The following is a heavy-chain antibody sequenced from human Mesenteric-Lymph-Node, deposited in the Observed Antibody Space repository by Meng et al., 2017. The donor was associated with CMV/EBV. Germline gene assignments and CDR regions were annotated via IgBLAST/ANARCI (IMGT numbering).Heavy chain of an antibody. D-gene: IGHD6-19*01. CDR1: GFTFSDYY. Sequence: GESLKISCAASGFTFSDYYMNWVRQAPGKGLEWVSSISSSSTIYYADSVKGRFTISRDNAKNSLYLQMNSLRAEDTAVYYCARFVRGGAVAGAGRYYYGMDVWGQGTTVTVSS. J-gene: IGHJ6*02. V-gene: IGHV3-69-1*01. CDR3: ARFVRGGAVAGAGRYYYGMDV. CDR2: ISSSSTI.